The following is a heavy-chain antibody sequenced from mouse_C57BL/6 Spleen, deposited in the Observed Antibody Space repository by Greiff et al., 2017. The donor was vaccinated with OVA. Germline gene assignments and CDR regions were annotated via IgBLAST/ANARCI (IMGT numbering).Heavy chain of an antibody. V-gene: IGHV1-42*01. Sequence: VHVKQSGPELVKPGASVKISCKASGYSFTGYYMNWVKQSPEKSLEWIGELNPSTGGTTYNQKFKAKATLTVDKSSSTAYMQLKSLTSEDSAVYYCARRIITTWYFDVWGTGTTVTVAS. CDR2: LNPSTGGT. CDR1: GYSFTGYY. J-gene: IGHJ1*03. CDR3: ARRIITTWYFDV. D-gene: IGHD1-1*01.